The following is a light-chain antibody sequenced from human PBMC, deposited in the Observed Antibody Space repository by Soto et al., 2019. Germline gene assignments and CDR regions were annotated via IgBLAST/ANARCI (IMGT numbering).Light chain of an antibody. J-gene: IGKJ1*01. V-gene: IGKV3-20*01. Sequence: VLNQSAGALSLSPGEGATLSCRASQRVASDLAWYLQKPGQPPRPLIYDASIRATGIPDRISGSGSERDFTLTISRLEPEDAAVYYCQQYLNSPRTFGQGTKVDIK. CDR1: QRVASD. CDR3: QQYLNSPRT. CDR2: DAS.